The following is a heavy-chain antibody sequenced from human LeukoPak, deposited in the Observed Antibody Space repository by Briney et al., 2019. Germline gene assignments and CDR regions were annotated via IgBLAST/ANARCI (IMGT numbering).Heavy chain of an antibody. CDR3: ASADYYATDAFDI. J-gene: IGHJ3*02. V-gene: IGHV4-34*01. CDR2: INHSGGT. D-gene: IGHD3-10*01. Sequence: SETLSLTCAVYGGSFSGYYWSWIRQPPGKGLEWIGEINHSGGTNYNPSLKSRVTISVDTSKNQFSLKLSSVTAADTAVYYCASADYYATDAFDIWGQGTMVTVSS. CDR1: GGSFSGYY.